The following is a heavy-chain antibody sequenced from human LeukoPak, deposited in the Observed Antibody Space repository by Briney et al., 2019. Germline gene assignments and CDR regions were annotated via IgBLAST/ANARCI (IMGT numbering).Heavy chain of an antibody. J-gene: IGHJ4*02. D-gene: IGHD1-1*01. V-gene: IGHV4-34*01. CDR2: INHSGST. Sequence: GSLRLSCAASGFTFSSYSMNWVRQPPGKGLEWIGEINHSGSTNYNPSLKSRVTISVDTSKNQFSLKLSSVTAADTAVYYCARGVKLERPVLLDYWGQGTLVTVSS. CDR3: ARGVKLERPVLLDY. CDR1: GFTFSSYS.